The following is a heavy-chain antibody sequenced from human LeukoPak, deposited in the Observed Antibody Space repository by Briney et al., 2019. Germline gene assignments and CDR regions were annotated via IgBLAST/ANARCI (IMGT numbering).Heavy chain of an antibody. J-gene: IGHJ4*02. Sequence: GGSLRLSSAASGFTFSNYAMSWVRQAPGKGLEWISAVSGSGDSTYYADSVKGRFTISRDNSKNTLYLQMNSLRAEDTAVYYCAKSQGIRGYYFDYWGQGTLVTVSS. CDR2: VSGSGDST. CDR1: GFTFSNYA. D-gene: IGHD5-18*01. V-gene: IGHV3-23*01. CDR3: AKSQGIRGYYFDY.